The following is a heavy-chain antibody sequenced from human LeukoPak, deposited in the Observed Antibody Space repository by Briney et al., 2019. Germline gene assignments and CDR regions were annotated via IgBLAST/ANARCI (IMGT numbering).Heavy chain of an antibody. Sequence: PSETLSLTCTVSGASLNDYYWSWIRRPPGKALEWIGFIHSSGRANSNPSLTSRVTISIDTSKNQFSLNLGSLTAADTAVYFCASGAADGYNFGFYYWGQGTLAAVSS. CDR1: GASLNDYY. D-gene: IGHD5-24*01. J-gene: IGHJ4*02. CDR2: IHSSGRA. V-gene: IGHV4-59*12. CDR3: ASGAADGYNFGFYY.